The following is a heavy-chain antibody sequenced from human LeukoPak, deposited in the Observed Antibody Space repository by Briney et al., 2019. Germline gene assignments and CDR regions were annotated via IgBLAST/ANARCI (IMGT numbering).Heavy chain of an antibody. CDR2: IYSGGST. Sequence: PGGSLRLSCAASGFTVSSNYMSWVRQAPGKGLEWVSVIYSGGSTYYADSVKGRFTISRDNSKNTLYLQMNSLRAEDTAVYYCARDNEWELPHFDYWGQGTLVTVSS. D-gene: IGHD1-26*01. V-gene: IGHV3-53*01. CDR3: ARDNEWELPHFDY. CDR1: GFTVSSNY. J-gene: IGHJ4*02.